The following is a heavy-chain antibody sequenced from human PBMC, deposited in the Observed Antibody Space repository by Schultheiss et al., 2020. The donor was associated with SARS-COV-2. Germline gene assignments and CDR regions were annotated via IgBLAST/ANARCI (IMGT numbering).Heavy chain of an antibody. V-gene: IGHV4-39*07. Sequence: GSLRLSCAASGFTFSSYSMNWVRQAPGKGLEWIGSIYYSGSTYYNPSLKSRVTISVDRSKNQFSLKLSSVTAADTAVYYCARLRLPMQQQLVNPNSYYFDYWGQGTLVTVSS. CDR2: IYYSGST. D-gene: IGHD6-13*01. CDR3: ARLRLPMQQQLVNPNSYYFDY. CDR1: GFTFSSYS. J-gene: IGHJ4*02.